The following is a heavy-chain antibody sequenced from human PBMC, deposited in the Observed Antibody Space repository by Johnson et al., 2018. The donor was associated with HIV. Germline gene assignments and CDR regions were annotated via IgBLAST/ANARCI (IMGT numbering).Heavy chain of an antibody. J-gene: IGHJ3*02. CDR3: ARDPSPSSYRAFDI. CDR2: ISYDGSNK. D-gene: IGHD5-12*01. CDR1: GFTFSSYA. V-gene: IGHV3-30-3*01. Sequence: VHLVESGGGVVQPGRSLRLSCAASGFTFSSYAMHWVRQAPGKGLEWVAVISYDGSNKYYADSVKGRFTISRDNSKNTLYLQMNSLRAEDTAVYYCARDPSPSSYRAFDIWGQGTMVTVSS.